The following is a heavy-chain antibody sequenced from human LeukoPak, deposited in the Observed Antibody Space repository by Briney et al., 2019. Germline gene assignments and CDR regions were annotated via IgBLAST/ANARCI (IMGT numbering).Heavy chain of an antibody. CDR2: IYYSGST. CDR1: GGSISPYY. J-gene: IGHJ6*02. D-gene: IGHD4-17*01. Sequence: SETLSLTCSVSGGSISPYYWSWIRQPPGKGLEWIGYIYYSGSTNYNPSLKSRVTISVDTSKNQFSLKLSSVTAADTAVYYCARLGGSLRSYYYHGMDVWGQGTTVTVSS. CDR3: ARLGGSLRSYYYHGMDV. V-gene: IGHV4-59*08.